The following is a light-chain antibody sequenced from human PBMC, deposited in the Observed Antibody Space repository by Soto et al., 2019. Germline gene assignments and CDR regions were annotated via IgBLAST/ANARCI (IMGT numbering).Light chain of an antibody. CDR3: SSYGGSSNLV. J-gene: IGLJ2*01. CDR2: EVS. CDR1: SSDIGGYNY. V-gene: IGLV2-14*01. Sequence: QSALTQPASVSGSPGQSITISCTGTSSDIGGYNYVSWYQQHPGKVPKLMIFEVSNRPSGVSYRFSGSKSGNTASLTISGLQAEDEADYYCSSYGGSSNLVFGGGTKLTVL.